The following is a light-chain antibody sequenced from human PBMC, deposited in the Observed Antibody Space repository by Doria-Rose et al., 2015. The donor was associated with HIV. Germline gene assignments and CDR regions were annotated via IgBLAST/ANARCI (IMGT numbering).Light chain of an antibody. Sequence: TQSPGTLSLSPGERATLSCRASQSFSSTYLAWCQQKPGQAPSLLIYDGSTRATGISDRFSASGSGTDFTLTINRLEPEDFALYYCHQYGTSWTFGQGTKVEI. J-gene: IGKJ1*01. CDR2: DGS. CDR3: HQYGTSWT. V-gene: IGKV3-20*01. CDR1: QSFSSTY.